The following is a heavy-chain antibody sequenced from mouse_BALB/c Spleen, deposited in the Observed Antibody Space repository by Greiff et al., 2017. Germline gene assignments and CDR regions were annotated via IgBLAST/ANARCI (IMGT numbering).Heavy chain of an antibody. CDR3: ARRTGTGGYFDV. D-gene: IGHD4-1*01. CDR1: GYAFSSYW. Sequence: VQLQQSGAELVRPGSSVKISCKASGYAFSSYWMNWVKQRPGQGLEWIGQIYPGDGDTNYNGKFKGKATLTADKSSSTAYMQLSSLTSEDSAVYFCARRTGTGGYFDVWGAGTTVTVSS. V-gene: IGHV1-80*01. J-gene: IGHJ1*01. CDR2: IYPGDGDT.